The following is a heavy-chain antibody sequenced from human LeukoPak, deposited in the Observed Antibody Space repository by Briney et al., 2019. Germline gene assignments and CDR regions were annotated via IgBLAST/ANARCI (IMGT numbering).Heavy chain of an antibody. J-gene: IGHJ4*02. Sequence: ASAKVSCKASGYTFTSYGISWVRQAPGQGLEWMGWISAYNGNTNYAQKLQGRVTMTTDTSTSTAYMELRSLRSDDTAVYYCARDLDDSSGPSDFDYWGQGTLVTVSS. CDR2: ISAYNGNT. V-gene: IGHV1-18*01. CDR3: ARDLDDSSGPSDFDY. D-gene: IGHD3-22*01. CDR1: GYTFTSYG.